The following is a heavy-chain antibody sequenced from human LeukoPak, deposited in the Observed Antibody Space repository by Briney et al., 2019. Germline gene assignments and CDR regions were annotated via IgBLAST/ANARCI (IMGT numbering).Heavy chain of an antibody. CDR1: GYIFTNYG. CDR3: ARDRRDYYDSSGYLRDSFDI. Sequence: SVRVSCKASGYIFTNYGISLVRQAPGQGLEWMGRIIPIFGTANYAQKFQGRVTITTDESTSTAYMELSSLRSEDTAVYYCARDRRDYYDSSGYLRDSFDIWGQGKLVTVSS. J-gene: IGHJ3*02. D-gene: IGHD3-22*01. CDR2: IIPIFGTA. V-gene: IGHV1-69*05.